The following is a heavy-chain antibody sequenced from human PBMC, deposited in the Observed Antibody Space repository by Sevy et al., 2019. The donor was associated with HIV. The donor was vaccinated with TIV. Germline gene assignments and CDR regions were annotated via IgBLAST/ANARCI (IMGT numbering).Heavy chain of an antibody. V-gene: IGHV3-30*18. CDR1: GFTFSSYG. D-gene: IGHD3-22*01. Sequence: GGSLRLSCAASGFTFSSYGMHWVRQAPGKGLEWVAVISYDGSTKYYADSVKGRFTISRDNSKNTLYLQMNSLRAEDTAAYYCAKGMYYYDSSGQDGMDVWGQGTTVTVSS. CDR3: AKGMYYYDSSGQDGMDV. CDR2: ISYDGSTK. J-gene: IGHJ6*02.